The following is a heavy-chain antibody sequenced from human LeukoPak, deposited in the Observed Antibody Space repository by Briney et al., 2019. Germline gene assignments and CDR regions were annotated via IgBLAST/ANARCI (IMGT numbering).Heavy chain of an antibody. J-gene: IGHJ4*02. CDR3: ARGETVGYSSSWRQVYFDY. CDR1: GGSISSYY. Sequence: SETLSLTCTVSGGSISSYYWSWIRQPPGKGLEWIGYIYYSGSTNYNPSLKSRVTISVDTSKNQFSLKLSSVTAADTAVYYCARGETVGYSSSWRQVYFDYWGQGTLVTVSS. D-gene: IGHD6-13*01. CDR2: IYYSGST. V-gene: IGHV4-59*01.